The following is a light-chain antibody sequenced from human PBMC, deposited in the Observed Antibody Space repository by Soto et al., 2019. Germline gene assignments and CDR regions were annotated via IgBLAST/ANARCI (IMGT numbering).Light chain of an antibody. Sequence: DIQMTQSPSSLSASVGDRVTITCRASQSISSYLNWYQQKPGKAPKLLIYAASSLQSGVPSRFSGSVSGTACTLTISRLQPEDCATYYCQQSYSTWWTFGQGTKVEIK. J-gene: IGKJ1*01. CDR1: QSISSY. CDR2: AAS. CDR3: QQSYSTWWT. V-gene: IGKV1-39*01.